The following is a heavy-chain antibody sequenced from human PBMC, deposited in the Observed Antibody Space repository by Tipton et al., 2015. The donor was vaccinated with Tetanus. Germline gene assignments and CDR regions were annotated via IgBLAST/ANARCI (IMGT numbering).Heavy chain of an antibody. D-gene: IGHD2-2*01. CDR1: GASISRTNYY. CDR2: VYYDGSA. J-gene: IGHJ5*02. CDR3: TRHVVEAVPRWFDP. V-gene: IGHV4-39*01. Sequence: TLSLTCTVSGASISRTNYYWGWIRQPPGEGLEWIASVYYDGSAYTNPSLKSRIAISIDTSGSQFSLKVHSVTAADTAFYYCTRHVVEAVPRWFDPWGQGTLVTVSS.